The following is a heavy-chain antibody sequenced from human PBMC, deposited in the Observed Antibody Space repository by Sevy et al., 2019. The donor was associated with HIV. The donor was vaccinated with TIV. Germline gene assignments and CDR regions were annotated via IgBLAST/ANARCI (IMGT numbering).Heavy chain of an antibody. D-gene: IGHD3-10*01. CDR3: ARGPQIYGSGRYQYNWFDP. V-gene: IGHV4-34*01. Sequence: SETLSLTCAVYGGSFSGYYWSWIRQPPGKGLEWIGEINHSGSTNYNASFKSRVTISVDTSKNQFSLKLSSVTAADTAVYYCARGPQIYGSGRYQYNWFDPWGHGTLVNVSS. J-gene: IGHJ5*02. CDR2: INHSGST. CDR1: GGSFSGYY.